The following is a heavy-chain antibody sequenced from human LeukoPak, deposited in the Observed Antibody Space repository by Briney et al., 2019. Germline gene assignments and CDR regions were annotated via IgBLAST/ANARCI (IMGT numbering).Heavy chain of an antibody. CDR2: ISSSSSYI. CDR1: GFTFSGHS. V-gene: IGHV3-21*01. Sequence: GGSLRLSCAASGFTFSGHSMNWVRQAPGKGLEWVSCISSSSSYIYYANSVKGRFTISRDNAKNSLYLQMNSLRAEDTAVYYCVRDYENLTGSKTRFHYWGQGTLVTVSS. J-gene: IGHJ4*02. D-gene: IGHD3-9*01. CDR3: VRDYENLTGSKTRFHY.